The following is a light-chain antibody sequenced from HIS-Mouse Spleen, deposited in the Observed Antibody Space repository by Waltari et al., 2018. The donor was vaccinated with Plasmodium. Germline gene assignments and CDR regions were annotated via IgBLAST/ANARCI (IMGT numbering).Light chain of an antibody. V-gene: IGLV3-10*01. CDR3: YSTDSSGNHRV. Sequence: SYELTQPPSLSVSPGQTARITCSGDALPKKHAYWYQQKSGQAPVLVIYEDSKRPSGIPERFSGSSSGTMATLTISGAQVEDEADYYCYSTDSSGNHRVFGGGTKLTVL. J-gene: IGLJ3*02. CDR1: ALPKKH. CDR2: EDS.